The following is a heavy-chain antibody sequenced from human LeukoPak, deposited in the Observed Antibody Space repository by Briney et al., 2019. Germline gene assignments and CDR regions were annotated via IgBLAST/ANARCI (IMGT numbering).Heavy chain of an antibody. J-gene: IGHJ3*02. CDR1: GYTFTDYY. CDR2: INPNRGAA. CDR3: ARESWGRKDVFDM. Sequence: GASVNVSYKPSGYTFTDYYMLEVRQAPGQRLERLGRINPNRGAADYAQKFQGRVTMNRDTSISTAYMDLSSLKSDGTAVYYCARESWGRKDVFDMWGEGTMVTVSS. V-gene: IGHV1-2*06. D-gene: IGHD3-16*01.